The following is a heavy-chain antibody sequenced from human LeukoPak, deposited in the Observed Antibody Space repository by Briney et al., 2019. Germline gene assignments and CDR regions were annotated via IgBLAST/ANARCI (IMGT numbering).Heavy chain of an antibody. CDR3: AKERRIAVAGKVDY. CDR1: GFTFSSYA. J-gene: IGHJ4*02. V-gene: IGHV3-23*01. Sequence: GGSLRLSCAASGFTFSSYAMNWVRQAPGKGLEWVSGISGSGGSTYYADSVKGRLTISRDNFKNTLYLQMNSLRAEDTAVYYCAKERRIAVAGKVDYWGQGTLVTVSS. CDR2: ISGSGGST. D-gene: IGHD6-19*01.